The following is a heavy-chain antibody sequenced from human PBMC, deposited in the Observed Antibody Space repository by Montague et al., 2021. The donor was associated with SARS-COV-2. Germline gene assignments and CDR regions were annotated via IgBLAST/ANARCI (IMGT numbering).Heavy chain of an antibody. CDR1: GGSFSNYY. Sequence: SETLSLTCAAYGGSFSNYYWSWIRQPPGKGLEWIGEINHSGSTNYNPSLKSRVTISVDTSKNQFSLKLSSVTAADTAVYYCARGGTATTFFAPKRTRRYNWFDPWGQGTLVTVSS. CDR3: ARGGTATTFFAPKRTRRYNWFDP. D-gene: IGHD3-3*01. CDR2: INHSGST. J-gene: IGHJ5*02. V-gene: IGHV4-34*01.